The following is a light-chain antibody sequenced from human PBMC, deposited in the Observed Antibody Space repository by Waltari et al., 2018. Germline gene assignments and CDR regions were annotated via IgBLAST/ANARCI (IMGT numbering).Light chain of an antibody. CDR1: SDFTVCDFI. CDR3: MFWPSNVWV. CDR2: YNSDSEK. Sequence: QPVLTPPPSSSGSPGESSRLTCTLLSDFTVCDFIIYWPQQRPGSPARFLLYYNSDSEKAQGSGVPSRFSGSKDASTNAGILLISGLQSEDEADYYCMFWPSNVWVFGGGTKLTVL. J-gene: IGLJ3*02. V-gene: IGLV5-37*01.